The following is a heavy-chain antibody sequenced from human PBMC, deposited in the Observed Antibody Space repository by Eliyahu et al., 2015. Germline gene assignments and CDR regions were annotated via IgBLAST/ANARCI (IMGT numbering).Heavy chain of an antibody. J-gene: IGHJ6*02. CDR2: ISSSXSFI. Sequence: EVQLVESGGGLVKPGGSLRLSCAASGXTFSTCXXNWVRQAPGKGLEWVSSISSSXSFIYYADSVKGRFTVSRDNAKNSLFLQMNSLRADDTAVYYCARVFTGRGGGGCYGCKYGMDVWGQGTTVTVSS. CDR1: GXTFSTCX. V-gene: IGHV3-21*01. CDR3: ARVFTGRGGGGCYGCKYGMDV. D-gene: IGHD2-21*02.